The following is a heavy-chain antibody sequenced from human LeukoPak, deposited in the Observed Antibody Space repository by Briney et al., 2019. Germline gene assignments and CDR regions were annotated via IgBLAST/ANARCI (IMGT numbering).Heavy chain of an antibody. CDR2: IKQDGGEI. CDR3: AKDRPSSGGMDV. Sequence: GGSLRLSCAASGFTFSHYWMTWVRQAPGKGLEWVANIKQDGGEIYYVGSVKGRFTISRDNAKNSLYLQMNSLRAEDTAVYYCAKDRPSSGGMDVWGQGTTVTVSS. V-gene: IGHV3-7*03. CDR1: GFTFSHYW. J-gene: IGHJ6*02. D-gene: IGHD3-10*01.